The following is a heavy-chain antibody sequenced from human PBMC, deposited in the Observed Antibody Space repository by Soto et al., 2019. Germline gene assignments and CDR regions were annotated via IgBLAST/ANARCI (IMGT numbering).Heavy chain of an antibody. CDR1: GYSFTSYW. Sequence: ESLKISCKGSGYSFTSYWIGWVRQMPGKGLELLGYMYYSGSANYNPSLKSRVTISVDTSKNQFSLKLSSVTAADTAVYHCARGNDYGDYSNAFDIWGQGTMVTVSS. D-gene: IGHD4-17*01. J-gene: IGHJ3*02. V-gene: IGHV4-59*01. CDR3: ARGNDYGDYSNAFDI. CDR2: MYYSGSA.